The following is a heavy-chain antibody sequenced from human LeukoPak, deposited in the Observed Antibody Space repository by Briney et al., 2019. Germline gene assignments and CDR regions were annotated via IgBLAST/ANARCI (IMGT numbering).Heavy chain of an antibody. D-gene: IGHD6-13*01. V-gene: IGHV4-61*01. CDR1: GGSVSSGSYY. J-gene: IGHJ4*02. Sequence: SETLSLTCTVSGGSVSSGSYYWSWIRQPPGKGLEWIGYIYYSGSTNYNPSLKGRVTISVDTSKNQFSLKLSSVTAADTAVYYCARDLGAASSSWELDYWGQGTLVTVSS. CDR3: ARDLGAASSSWELDY. CDR2: IYYSGST.